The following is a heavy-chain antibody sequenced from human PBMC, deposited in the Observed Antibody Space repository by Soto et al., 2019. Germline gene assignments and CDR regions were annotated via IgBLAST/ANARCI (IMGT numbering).Heavy chain of an antibody. Sequence: ASVKVSCKVSGYTLTELSMHWVRQAPGKGLEWMGGFDPEDGETIYAQKFQGRVTMTADTSTDTAYMELSSLRSDDTAVYYCARTTGDEVSYWYFDLWGRGTLVTVSS. CDR2: FDPEDGET. CDR3: ARTTGDEVSYWYFDL. J-gene: IGHJ2*01. CDR1: GYTLTELS. D-gene: IGHD7-27*01. V-gene: IGHV1-24*01.